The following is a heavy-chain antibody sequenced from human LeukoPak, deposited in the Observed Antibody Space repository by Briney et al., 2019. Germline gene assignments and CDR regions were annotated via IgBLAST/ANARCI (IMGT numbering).Heavy chain of an antibody. D-gene: IGHD1-26*01. J-gene: IGHJ3*01. V-gene: IGHV3-23*01. CDR3: ARREPNYAIDV. CDR1: GITFSKSA. CDR2: ISDSGDDT. Sequence: GGSLRLSCEASGITFSKSAMTWVRQPPGKGLEWLSHISDSGDDTYFADSVKGRFTVSRDNSKDTLYLQMDSLTVEDTALYYCARREPNYAIDVWDQGTMVTVSS.